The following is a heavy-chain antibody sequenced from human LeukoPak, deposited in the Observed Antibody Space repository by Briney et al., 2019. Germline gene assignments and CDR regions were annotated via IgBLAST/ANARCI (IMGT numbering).Heavy chain of an antibody. V-gene: IGHV1-18*04. CDR2: ISAYLGNT. CDR3: ARELHYGSGTSFDY. D-gene: IGHD3-10*01. Sequence: ASVKVSCKASGYIFSDFYLHWVRQAPGQGLEWMGWISAYLGNTNYAQEFQGRVTMTTDTSTSTAYLELRSLSSADTAVYYCARELHYGSGTSFDYWGQGSLVTVSS. J-gene: IGHJ4*02. CDR1: GYIFSDFY.